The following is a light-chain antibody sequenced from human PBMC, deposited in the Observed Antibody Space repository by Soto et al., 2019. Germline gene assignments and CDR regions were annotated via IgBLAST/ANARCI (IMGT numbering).Light chain of an antibody. CDR2: DVS. CDR3: SSYTSSSTLLYV. Sequence: QFVLTQPASVSGSPGQSITISCTGTSSGVGGYNYVSWYQQHPGKAPKLMIYDVSNRPSGVSNRFSGSKSGNTASLTISGLPAEDEADYYCSSYTSSSTLLYVFGTGTKVTVL. J-gene: IGLJ1*01. CDR1: SSGVGGYNY. V-gene: IGLV2-14*01.